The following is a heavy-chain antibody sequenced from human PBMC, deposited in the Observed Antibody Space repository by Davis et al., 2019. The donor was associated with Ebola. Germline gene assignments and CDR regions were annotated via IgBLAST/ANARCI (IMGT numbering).Heavy chain of an antibody. J-gene: IGHJ4*02. CDR2: IDTDGSLT. CDR1: GFTFSRYW. CDR3: ARDVAGGDSL. V-gene: IGHV3-74*01. Sequence: HTGGSLRLSCATSGFTFSRYWMHWVRQAPGKGLVWVSRIDTDGSLTDYADSVKGRFTLPRDNAKSTLYLQMNSLRVEDTAIYYCARDVAGGDSLWGQGTLVTVSS. D-gene: IGHD6-19*01.